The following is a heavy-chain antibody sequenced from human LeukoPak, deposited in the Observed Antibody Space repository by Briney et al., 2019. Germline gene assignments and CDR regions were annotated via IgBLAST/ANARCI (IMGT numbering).Heavy chain of an antibody. CDR1: GGTFSSYA. V-gene: IGHV1-69*13. CDR2: TIPIFGTA. Sequence: ASVKVSCKASGGTFSSYAISWVRQAPGQGLEWMGGTIPIFGTANYAQKFQGRVTITADESTSTAYMELSSLRSEDTAVYYCAGRPQRRYFDWLSQPGYFDYWGQGTLVTVSS. J-gene: IGHJ4*02. CDR3: AGRPQRRYFDWLSQPGYFDY. D-gene: IGHD3-9*01.